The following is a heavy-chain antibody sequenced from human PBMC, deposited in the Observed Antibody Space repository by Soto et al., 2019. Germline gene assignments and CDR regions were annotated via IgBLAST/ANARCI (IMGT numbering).Heavy chain of an antibody. J-gene: IGHJ4*02. CDR1: GFTISTYA. CDR2: SSGSGGST. Sequence: EVQLLESGGGLVQPGGSLRLSCEASGFTISTYAMSWVRQAPGKGMEWVSASSGSGGSTYYADSVKGRFTISRDNSKSTLYLQMTSLRAEDTAVYYCTKDVQSRITSFGVIITPFDYWGQGTLVTVSS. CDR3: TKDVQSRITSFGVIITPFDY. D-gene: IGHD3-3*01. V-gene: IGHV3-23*01.